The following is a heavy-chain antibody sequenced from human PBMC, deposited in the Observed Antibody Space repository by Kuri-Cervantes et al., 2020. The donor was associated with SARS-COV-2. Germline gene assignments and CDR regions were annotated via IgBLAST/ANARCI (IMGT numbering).Heavy chain of an antibody. CDR3: AREEQWLESSYFDY. CDR1: GFTFSSYG. CDR2: IWYDGSNK. J-gene: IGHJ4*02. V-gene: IGHV3-33*08. D-gene: IGHD6-19*01. Sequence: GESLKISCAASGFTFSSYGMHWVRQAPGKGLEWVAVIWYDGSNKYYADSVKGRFTISRDNSKNTLYLQMNSLRAEDTAVYYCAREEQWLESSYFDYWGQGTLVTVSS.